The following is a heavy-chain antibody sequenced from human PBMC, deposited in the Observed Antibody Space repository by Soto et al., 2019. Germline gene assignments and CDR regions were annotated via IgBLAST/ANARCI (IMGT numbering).Heavy chain of an antibody. J-gene: IGHJ5*02. CDR1: GFTFSSYS. D-gene: IGHD2-15*01. CDR2: ISSSSSYI. Sequence: EVQLVESGGGLVKPGGSLRLSCAASGFTFSSYSMNWVRQAPGKGLEWVSSISSSSSYIYYAASVKGRFPISRDNAKNSLDPQMNSLRAEDTAVYYRARGRVTATNRCDPWGQGTLVTVSS. CDR3: ARGRVTATNRCDP. V-gene: IGHV3-21*01.